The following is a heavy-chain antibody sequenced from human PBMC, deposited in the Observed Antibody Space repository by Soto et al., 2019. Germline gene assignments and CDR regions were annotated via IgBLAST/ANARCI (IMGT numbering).Heavy chain of an antibody. CDR3: AKNGHPPYYYYGMDV. V-gene: IGHV1-18*01. Sequence: ASVKVSSKVSGYTLTELSMHWVRQAPGQGLEWMGWISGYNGDTNNAQKFQDRVTMTEDRSTTTAYLELRSLTSDDTAVYYCAKNGHPPYYYYGMDVWGQGTTVTVSS. CDR1: GYTLTELS. J-gene: IGHJ6*02. D-gene: IGHD2-8*01. CDR2: ISGYNGDT.